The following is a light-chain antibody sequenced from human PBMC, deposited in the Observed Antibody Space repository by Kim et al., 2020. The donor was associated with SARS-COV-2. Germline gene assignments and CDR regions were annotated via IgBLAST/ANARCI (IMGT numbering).Light chain of an antibody. CDR1: LDINIW. V-gene: IGKV1-5*03. CDR2: KAS. CDR3: QQYYNFPLT. J-gene: IGKJ4*01. Sequence: ASLGGRVTITCRASLDINIWLAWYQVKPGKAPKLLIHKASMLHGGVSPRFIGSGSGTEFTLTINNLQPDDIATYSCQQYYNFPLTFGGGTKVDIK.